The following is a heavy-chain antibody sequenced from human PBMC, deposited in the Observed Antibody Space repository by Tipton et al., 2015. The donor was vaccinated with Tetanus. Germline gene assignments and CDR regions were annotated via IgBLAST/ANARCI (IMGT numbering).Heavy chain of an antibody. CDR3: AREVVVAAAGGGGGAFDI. CDR1: GGSISSYY. V-gene: IGHV4-59*01. J-gene: IGHJ3*02. CDR2: IYYSGST. D-gene: IGHD6-13*01. Sequence: TLSLTCTVSGGSISSYYWSWIRQPPGKGLEWIGYIYYSGSTNYNPSLKSRVTISVDTSKNQFSLKLSSVTAADTAVYYCAREVVVAAAGGGGGAFDIWGQGTMVTVSS.